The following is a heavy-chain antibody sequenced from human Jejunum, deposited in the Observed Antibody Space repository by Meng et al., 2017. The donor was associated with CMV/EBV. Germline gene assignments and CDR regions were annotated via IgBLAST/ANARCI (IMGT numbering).Heavy chain of an antibody. D-gene: IGHD4-17*01. CDR2: IYYSGAT. Sequence: VSGSSINDYYWSWIRQSPGKGLEWIGYIYYSGATRYNPSLESRVSISIDTSKKHFSLKMRSVTAADTAMYYCARDNGDYYYGMDVWGQGTPVTVSS. CDR3: ARDNGDYYYGMDV. V-gene: IGHV4-59*01. J-gene: IGHJ6*02. CDR1: GSSINDYY.